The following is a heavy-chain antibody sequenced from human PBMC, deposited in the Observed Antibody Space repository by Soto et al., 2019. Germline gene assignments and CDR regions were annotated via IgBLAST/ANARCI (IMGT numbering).Heavy chain of an antibody. J-gene: IGHJ5*02. D-gene: IGHD3-16*01. CDR1: GYTFRDYY. CDR2: INPATGGT. Sequence: ASVKVSCKASGYTFRDYYMHCVLQAPGQGLEWMGWINPATGGTKYAQKFQGRVAMTRDTSISTAYMELSRLTSDDTAVYYCANLQGGLTFDPWGQGTLVTVSS. CDR3: ANLQGGLTFDP. V-gene: IGHV1-2*02.